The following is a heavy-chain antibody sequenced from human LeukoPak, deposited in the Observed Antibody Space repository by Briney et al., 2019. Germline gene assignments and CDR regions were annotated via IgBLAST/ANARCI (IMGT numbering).Heavy chain of an antibody. CDR3: AKSSGYSGYN. CDR2: ITGGGST. Sequence: GGSLRLSCAASGFTFSSYAMTWVRQAPGKGLEWVSAITGGGSTYYTDSVKGRFIISRDNSKNTLYLQMNSLRAEDTAVYYCAKSSGYSGYNWGQGTLVTVSS. J-gene: IGHJ4*02. V-gene: IGHV3-23*01. CDR1: GFTFSSYA. D-gene: IGHD5-12*01.